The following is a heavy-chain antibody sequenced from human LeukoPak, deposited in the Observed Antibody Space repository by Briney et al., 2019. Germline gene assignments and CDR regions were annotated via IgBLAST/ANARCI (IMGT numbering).Heavy chain of an antibody. CDR1: GGTFSSYA. D-gene: IGHD3-22*01. CDR3: ARDRTQITMIVVAQNYYGMDV. V-gene: IGHV1-69*13. Sequence: SVKVSCKASGGTFSSYAISWVRQAPGQGLEWMGGIIPIFGTANYAQKFQGRVTITADESTSTAYMELSSLRSEDTAVYYCARDRTQITMIVVAQNYYGMDVWGQGTTVTVSS. J-gene: IGHJ6*02. CDR2: IIPIFGTA.